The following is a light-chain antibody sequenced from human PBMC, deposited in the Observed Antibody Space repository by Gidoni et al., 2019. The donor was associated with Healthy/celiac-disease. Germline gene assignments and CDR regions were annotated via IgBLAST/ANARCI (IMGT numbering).Light chain of an antibody. J-gene: IGLJ2*01. CDR3: QSYDSSLSAYVV. Sequence: QSVLTQPPSVSRAPAQRATISCTRSSSNSGAGYDVHWYQQLPGPAPKRLIHVHSNRPSRVPDRFSGSKSGTSASLAIPGLQAEDEADYYCQSYDSSLSAYVVFGGGTKLTVL. CDR2: VHS. CDR1: SSNSGAGYD. V-gene: IGLV1-40*01.